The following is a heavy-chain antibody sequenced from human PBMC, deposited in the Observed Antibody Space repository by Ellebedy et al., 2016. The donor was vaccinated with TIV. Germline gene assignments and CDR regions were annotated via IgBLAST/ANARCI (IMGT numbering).Heavy chain of an antibody. CDR1: GYTFTSYS. D-gene: IGHD4-17*01. CDR3: ARHAYGDYRFYFDY. V-gene: IGHV1-18*01. Sequence: ASVKVSXXASGYTFTSYSISWVRQAPGQGLEWMGWISTYNDNRNSAQKVQGRVTMTTDTSTSTAYMELRSLRSDDTAVYYCARHAYGDYRFYFDYWGQGTLVTVSS. CDR2: ISTYNDNR. J-gene: IGHJ4*02.